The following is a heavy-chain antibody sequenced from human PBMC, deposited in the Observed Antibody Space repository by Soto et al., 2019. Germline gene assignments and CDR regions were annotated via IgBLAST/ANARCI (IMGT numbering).Heavy chain of an antibody. D-gene: IGHD2-8*01. CDR3: ARPLYPGYCTDGVCYSYDF. CDR1: GNTFTSHW. V-gene: IGHV5-51*01. Sequence: EVQLVQSGAEMRKPGESLKISCQTSGNTFTSHWIAWVRQKPGKGLEWMGIIFPADSEIRQSPSFRGHVTISADKSISTAYLQWSSLEASDTAVYYCARPLYPGYCTDGVCYSYDFWGQGTPVTVSS. J-gene: IGHJ4*02. CDR2: IFPADSEI.